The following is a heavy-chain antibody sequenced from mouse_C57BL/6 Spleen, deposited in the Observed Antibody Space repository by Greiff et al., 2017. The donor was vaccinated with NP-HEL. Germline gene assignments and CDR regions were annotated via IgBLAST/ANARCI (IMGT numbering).Heavy chain of an antibody. J-gene: IGHJ4*01. CDR1: GYAFSSSW. CDR2: IYPGDGDT. Sequence: QVQLKQSGPELVKPGASVKISCKASGYAFSSSWMNWVKQRPGKGLEWIGRIYPGDGDTNYNGKFKGKATLTADKSSSTAYMQLSSLTSEDSAVYFCARSLFPSYAMDYWGQGTSVTVSS. D-gene: IGHD6-2*01. CDR3: ARSLFPSYAMDY. V-gene: IGHV1-82*01.